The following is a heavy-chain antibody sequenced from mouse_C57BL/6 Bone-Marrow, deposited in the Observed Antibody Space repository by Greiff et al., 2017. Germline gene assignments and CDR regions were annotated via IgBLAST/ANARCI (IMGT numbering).Heavy chain of an antibody. CDR1: GYAFTNYL. CDR2: INPGSGGT. Sequence: QVQLQQSGAELVRPGTSVKVSCKASGYAFTNYLIEWVKQRPGQGLEWIGVINPGSGGTNYNEKFKGKATLTADKSSSTAYMQLSSLTSEDSAVYFCARSSWYFDVGGTGTTVTVSS. J-gene: IGHJ1*03. CDR3: ARSSWYFDV. V-gene: IGHV1-54*01.